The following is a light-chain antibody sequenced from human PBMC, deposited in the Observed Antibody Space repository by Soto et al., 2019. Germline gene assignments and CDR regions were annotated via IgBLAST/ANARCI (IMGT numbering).Light chain of an antibody. J-gene: IGLJ2*01. V-gene: IGLV1-51*01. CDR2: DTT. Sequence: QSVLTQPPSVSAAPGQKVTISCSGSSSNIGKNYVFWYQHLPGTAPKLLIYDTTNRPSGIPDRFSGSKSGTSATLGITGLQTGDEADYYCGTWDSSLSAGVFGGGTKVTVL. CDR3: GTWDSSLSAGV. CDR1: SSNIGKNY.